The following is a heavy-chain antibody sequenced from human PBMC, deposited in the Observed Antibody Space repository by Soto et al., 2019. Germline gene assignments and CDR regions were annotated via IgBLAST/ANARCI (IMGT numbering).Heavy chain of an antibody. J-gene: IGHJ4*02. Sequence: QVQLVQSGAEVKKPGSSVKVSCKASGGTFSSYAISWVRQAPGQGLEWMGGIIPIFGTANYAQKFQGRVTITADESTSTAYMELSSLRSEDTAVYYCASRPSTTVTTCHSFDYWGQGTLVTVSS. V-gene: IGHV1-69*01. CDR1: GGTFSSYA. CDR3: ASRPSTTVTTCHSFDY. D-gene: IGHD4-17*01. CDR2: IIPIFGTA.